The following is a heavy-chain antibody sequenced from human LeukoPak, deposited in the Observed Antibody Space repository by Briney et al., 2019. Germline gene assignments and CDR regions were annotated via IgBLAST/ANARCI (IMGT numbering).Heavy chain of an antibody. J-gene: IGHJ4*02. D-gene: IGHD6-19*01. V-gene: IGHV4-39*01. Sequence: PSETLSLTCTVSGGSISSSSYYWGWIRQPPGKGLEWIGSIYYSGSTYYNPSLESRVTISVDTSKNQFSLKLSSVTAADTAVYYCASGGWLEIDYWGQGTLVTVSS. CDR3: ASGGWLEIDY. CDR1: GGSISSSSYY. CDR2: IYYSGST.